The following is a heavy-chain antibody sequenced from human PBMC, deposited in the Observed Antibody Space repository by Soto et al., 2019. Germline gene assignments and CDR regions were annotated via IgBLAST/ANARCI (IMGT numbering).Heavy chain of an antibody. CDR3: ARNSYSSSWFMWRRRPQDNHYGMDV. J-gene: IGHJ6*02. CDR1: GGTFSSYA. D-gene: IGHD6-13*01. Sequence: ASVKVSCKASGGTFSSYAISWVRQAPGQGLEWMGGIIPIFGTANYAQKFQGRVTITADESTSTAYMELSSLRSEDTAVDYCARNSYSSSWFMWRRRPQDNHYGMDVGGQGTTVTVSS. CDR2: IIPIFGTA. V-gene: IGHV1-69*13.